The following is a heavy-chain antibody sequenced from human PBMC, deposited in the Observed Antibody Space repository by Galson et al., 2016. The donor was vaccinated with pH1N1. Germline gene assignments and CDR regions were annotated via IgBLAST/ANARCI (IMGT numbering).Heavy chain of an antibody. D-gene: IGHD4-17*01. Sequence: PALVKPPQTLTLTCTFSGFSLRTSGMCVSWIRQPPGKALEWLALIDWDDDEYYSTSLKTRLTISKDTSKNQVVLTMTNMDPVDTATYYCARMRYGDYSDWFDPWGQGTLVTVSS. J-gene: IGHJ5*02. V-gene: IGHV2-70*01. CDR1: GFSLRTSGMC. CDR3: ARMRYGDYSDWFDP. CDR2: IDWDDDE.